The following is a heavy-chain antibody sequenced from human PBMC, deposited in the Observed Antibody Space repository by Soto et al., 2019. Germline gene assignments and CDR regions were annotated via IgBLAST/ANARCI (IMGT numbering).Heavy chain of an antibody. CDR1: GGSISSYY. CDR2: AYYTGTT. J-gene: IGHJ4*02. V-gene: IGHV4-59*13. D-gene: IGHD3-3*01. Sequence: SETLSLTCDVSGGSISSYYWSWIRQPPGKGLEWVGYAYYTGTTSYNPSLKSRVSISVDKSRNQFSLKLSSVTAADTAVYYCARGPNYDFWSGYFRGWGQGTLVTVSS. CDR3: ARGPNYDFWSGYFRG.